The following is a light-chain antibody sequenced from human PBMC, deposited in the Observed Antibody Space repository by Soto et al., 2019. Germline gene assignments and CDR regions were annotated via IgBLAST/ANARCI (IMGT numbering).Light chain of an antibody. CDR3: SSYSTSATAYV. V-gene: IGLV2-14*01. J-gene: IGLJ1*01. CDR2: EVR. CDR1: SSDVDNGYNS. Sequence: SVLTQPASVSGSPGQSFTISCTGSSSDVDNGYNSVSWYQQHPGKAPKLMIYEVRNRPSGVSNRFSGSTSGNTASLTISGLQAEDEADYYCSSYSTSATAYVFGTGTKVTVL.